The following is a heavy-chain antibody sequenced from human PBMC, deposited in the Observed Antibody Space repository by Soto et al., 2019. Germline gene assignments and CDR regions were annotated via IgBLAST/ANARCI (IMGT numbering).Heavy chain of an antibody. Sequence: VQLVESGGGMVQTGGSLRLYCVGSGFTFSSYWMAWVRQAQGKGLEWVANIKEDGSTKFYVDSVKGRFTISRDNAKNSLFLQINSMRAEDTAVYYCTTTAAAAASHWGQGTLVTVSS. CDR2: IKEDGSTK. J-gene: IGHJ4*02. V-gene: IGHV3-7*01. CDR1: GFTFSSYW. CDR3: TTTAAAAASH. D-gene: IGHD6-13*01.